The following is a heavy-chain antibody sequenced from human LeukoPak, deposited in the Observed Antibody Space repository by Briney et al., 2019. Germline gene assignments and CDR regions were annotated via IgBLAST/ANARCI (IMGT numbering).Heavy chain of an antibody. Sequence: SLRLSCAASGFTFSSDAMIWVREAPGPGLGCASAITGSVSITYYADSVKGRFTISRDNSKNTLYLQMNSLRAEDTAVYYCAKDRGHGSGSYYYYYYYYMDVWGKGTTVTVSS. J-gene: IGHJ6*03. V-gene: IGHV3-23*01. CDR1: GFTFSSDA. CDR3: AKDRGHGSGSYYYYYYYYMDV. D-gene: IGHD3-10*01. CDR2: ITGSVSIT.